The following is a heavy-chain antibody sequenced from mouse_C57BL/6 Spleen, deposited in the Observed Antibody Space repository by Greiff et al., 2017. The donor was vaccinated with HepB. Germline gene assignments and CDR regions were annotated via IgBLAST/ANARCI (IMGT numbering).Heavy chain of an antibody. CDR2: IDPSDSYT. CDR3: ASWPIYDGYNDAMDD. V-gene: IGHV1-50*01. Sequence: QVQLQQPGAELVKPGASVKLSCKASGYTFTSYWMQWVKQRPGQGLEWIGEIDPSDSYTNYNQKFKGKATLTVDTSSSTAYMQLSSLTSEDSAVYYWASWPIYDGYNDAMDDWGQGTSVTVSS. CDR1: GYTFTSYW. D-gene: IGHD2-3*01. J-gene: IGHJ4*01.